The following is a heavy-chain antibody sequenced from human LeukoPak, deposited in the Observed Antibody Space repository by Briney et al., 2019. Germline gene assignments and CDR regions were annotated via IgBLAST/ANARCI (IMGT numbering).Heavy chain of an antibody. CDR2: IRSKAYGGTT. Sequence: GGSLRLSCAVSGFTFSTYSMSWVRQAPGKGLEWVSFIRSKAYGGTTEYAASVKGRFAISRDDSKNIAYLQMNSLKTEDTAVYYCTTHAATGTWWGQGTLVIVSS. CDR3: TTHAATGTW. CDR1: GFTFSTYS. J-gene: IGHJ4*02. V-gene: IGHV3-49*04. D-gene: IGHD6-13*01.